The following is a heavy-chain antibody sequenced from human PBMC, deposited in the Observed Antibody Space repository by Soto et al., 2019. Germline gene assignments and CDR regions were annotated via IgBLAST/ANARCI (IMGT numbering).Heavy chain of an antibody. D-gene: IGHD4-17*01. Sequence: VKVSCKASGYTFTSYGISWVRQAPGQGLEWMGWISAYNGNTNYAQKLQGRVTMTTDTSTSTAYMELRSLRADDTAVYYCEXDSXXVDYGDYSDAFDIWGQGTMVTVSS. CDR2: ISAYNGNT. V-gene: IGHV1-18*01. J-gene: IGHJ3*02. CDR1: GYTFTSYG. CDR3: EXDSXXVDYGDYSDAFDI.